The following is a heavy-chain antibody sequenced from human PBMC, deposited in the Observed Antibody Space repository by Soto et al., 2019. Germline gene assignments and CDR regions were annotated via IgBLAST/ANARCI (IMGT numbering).Heavy chain of an antibody. CDR1: GGTFSSYT. CDR3: ARGEAGAQH. J-gene: IGHJ1*01. V-gene: IGHV1-69*02. Sequence: QVQLVQSGAEVKKPGSSVKVACKASGGTFSSYTISWVRQAPGQGLEWMGRITPILGIANYAQKFQGRVTITADKSTSTAYMELSSLRSEDTAVYYCARGEAGAQHWGQGTLVTVSS. CDR2: ITPILGIA.